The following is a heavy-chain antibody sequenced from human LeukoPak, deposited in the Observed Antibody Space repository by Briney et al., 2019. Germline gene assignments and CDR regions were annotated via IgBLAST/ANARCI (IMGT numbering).Heavy chain of an antibody. J-gene: IGHJ4*02. CDR2: LSYDGSYQ. Sequence: GGSLRLSCAPSGFNFSTYPMHWVRQAPGKGLEWVALLSYDGSYQYYADSVKGRFTISRDNAKNSLYLQMNSLRAEDTALYYCAKGLVVVTAALDYWGQGTPVTVSS. D-gene: IGHD2-21*02. CDR3: AKGLVVVTAALDY. CDR1: GFNFSTYP. V-gene: IGHV3-30*04.